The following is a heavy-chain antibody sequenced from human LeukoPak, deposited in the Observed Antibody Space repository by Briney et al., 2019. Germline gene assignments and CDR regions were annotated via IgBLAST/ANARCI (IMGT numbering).Heavy chain of an antibody. J-gene: IGHJ6*03. CDR1: GGTFTSSP. D-gene: IGHD2-2*01. Sequence: AGSSLRLSCAASGGTFTSSPMHWVRQAPGKGLEWVAVISYDGGDKYSADSVKGRFTVSRDNSKNTLSLQMNSLRPEDTAVYYCARSGQLPYYMDVWGKGTTVTVSS. V-gene: IGHV3-30*04. CDR2: ISYDGGDK. CDR3: ARSGQLPYYMDV.